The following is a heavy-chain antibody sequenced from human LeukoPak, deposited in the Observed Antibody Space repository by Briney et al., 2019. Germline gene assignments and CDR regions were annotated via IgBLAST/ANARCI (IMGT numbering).Heavy chain of an antibody. CDR2: IYTTGPT. V-gene: IGHV4-61*02. Sequence: SETLSLTCTVSGDTISSGSYYWTWLRQPAGKGLEWIGRIYTTGPTNYSPSLRSRVTITIDTSRNQFSLKLTSVTAADTAVYYCARAAAIVRYFHNWGQGTLVTVSS. CDR1: GDTISSGSYY. J-gene: IGHJ1*01. D-gene: IGHD2-21*01. CDR3: ARAAAIVRYFHN.